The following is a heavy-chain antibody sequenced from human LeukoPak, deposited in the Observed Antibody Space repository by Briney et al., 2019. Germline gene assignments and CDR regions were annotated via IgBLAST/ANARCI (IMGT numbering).Heavy chain of an antibody. Sequence: GGSLRLSCAASGFSVNSNYMNWVRQAPGKGLEWVSVIYSGGSTYYADSVKGRFTISRDNSKNTLYLQMNSLRAEDTAVYYCSRTKMSPYSYYGRDVWGRGTTVTVSS. CDR3: SRTKMSPYSYYGRDV. V-gene: IGHV3-53*01. J-gene: IGHJ6*02. CDR1: GFSVNSNY. CDR2: IYSGGST. D-gene: IGHD2-8*01.